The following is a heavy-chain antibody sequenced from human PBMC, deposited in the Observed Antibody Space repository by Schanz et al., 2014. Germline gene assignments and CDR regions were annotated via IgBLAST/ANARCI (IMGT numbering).Heavy chain of an antibody. Sequence: EVQLVESGGGLVQPGGSLRLSCSASGFTFSTFAMHWVRQAPGKGLEWVSGFDAHDGRAYYADSAKGRFTISRDNSKSTLYVEMNSLRAEDTAVYYCAKGRFGELSAFDIWGQGTMVTVSS. CDR1: GFTFSTFA. CDR3: AKGRFGELSAFDI. V-gene: IGHV3-23*04. J-gene: IGHJ3*02. D-gene: IGHD3-10*01. CDR2: FDAHDGRA.